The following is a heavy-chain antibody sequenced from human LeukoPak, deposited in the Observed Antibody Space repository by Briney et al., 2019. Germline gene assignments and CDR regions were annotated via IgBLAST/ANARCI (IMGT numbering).Heavy chain of an antibody. V-gene: IGHV3-66*01. J-gene: IGHJ6*02. CDR1: GFTVSSNY. D-gene: IGHD2-15*01. CDR3: ASFHCSGGSCSIYYYYGMDV. Sequence: GGSLRLSCAASGFTVSSNYMSWVRQAPGKGLEWVSVIYSGGSTYYADSVKGRFTISRDNSKNTLYLQMNSLRAEDTAVYYCASFHCSGGSCSIYYYYGMDVWGQGTTVTVSS. CDR2: IYSGGST.